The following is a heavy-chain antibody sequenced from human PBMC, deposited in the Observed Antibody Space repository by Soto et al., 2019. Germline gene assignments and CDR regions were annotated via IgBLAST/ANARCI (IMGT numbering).Heavy chain of an antibody. CDR1: GFTFSSYA. CDR2: ISGSGDST. CDR3: ARRSSGWYFDY. J-gene: IGHJ4*02. D-gene: IGHD6-19*01. V-gene: IGHV3-23*01. Sequence: EVQLLESGGGLVQPGGSLRLSCAASGFTFSSYAMNWVRHAPGKGLEWVSVISGSGDSTYYADSVKGRFTISRDNSKNTLYLQMNSLRAEDTAVYYCARRSSGWYFDYWGQGTLVTVSS.